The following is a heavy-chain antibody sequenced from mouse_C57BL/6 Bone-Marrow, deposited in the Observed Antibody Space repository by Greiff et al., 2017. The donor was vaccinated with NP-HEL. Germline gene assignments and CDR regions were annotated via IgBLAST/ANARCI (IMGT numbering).Heavy chain of an antibody. J-gene: IGHJ3*01. CDR1: GFTFSDYG. CDR2: ISNLAYSI. V-gene: IGHV5-15*01. Sequence: EVMLVESGGGLVQPGGSLKLSCAASGFTFSDYGMAWVRQAPRKGPEWVAFISNLAYSIYYADTVTGRFTISRENAKNTLYLEMSSLRSEDTAMYYCARHGDYYGSSLFAYWGQGTLVTVSA. D-gene: IGHD1-1*01. CDR3: ARHGDYYGSSLFAY.